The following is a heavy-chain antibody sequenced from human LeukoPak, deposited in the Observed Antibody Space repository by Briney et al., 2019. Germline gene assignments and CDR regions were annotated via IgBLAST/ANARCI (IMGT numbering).Heavy chain of an antibody. Sequence: GGSLRLSCAASGLPFSSYTMNWVRQAPGKGLEWVSYISSSSSTIYYADSVKGRFTISRDNAKNSLYLQMNSLRAEDTAVYYCARDHSSSRDYYYYYGMDVWGQGTTVTVSS. CDR2: ISSSSSTI. CDR1: GLPFSSYT. V-gene: IGHV3-48*04. J-gene: IGHJ6*02. D-gene: IGHD6-13*01. CDR3: ARDHSSSRDYYYYYGMDV.